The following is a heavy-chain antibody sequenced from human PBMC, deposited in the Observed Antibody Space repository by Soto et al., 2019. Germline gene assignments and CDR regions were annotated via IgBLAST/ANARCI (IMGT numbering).Heavy chain of an antibody. CDR2: ISSSSSYI. CDR1: GFTFSSYS. V-gene: IGHV3-21*01. CDR3: ARDVTLGVVISPDY. J-gene: IGHJ4*02. Sequence: GGSLRLSCAASGFTFSSYSLNWVRQAPGKGLEWVTSISSSSSYIYYADSVKGRFTISRDNAKNSLYLQMNSLRAEDTSLYYCARDVTLGVVISPDYWGQGTLVTVSS. D-gene: IGHD3-3*01.